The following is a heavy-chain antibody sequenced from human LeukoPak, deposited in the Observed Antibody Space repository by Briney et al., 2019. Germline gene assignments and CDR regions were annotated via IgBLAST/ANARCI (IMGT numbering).Heavy chain of an antibody. D-gene: IGHD7-27*01. CDR2: IYYSGST. CDR3: ARCWGRTYYYMDV. Sequence: SETLSLTCTVPGGSISSHYWSWIRQPPGKGLEWIGYIYYSGSTNYNPSLKSRVTISVDTSKNQFSLKLSSVTAADTAVYYCARCWGRTYYYMDVWGKGTTVTVSS. V-gene: IGHV4-59*11. CDR1: GGSISSHY. J-gene: IGHJ6*03.